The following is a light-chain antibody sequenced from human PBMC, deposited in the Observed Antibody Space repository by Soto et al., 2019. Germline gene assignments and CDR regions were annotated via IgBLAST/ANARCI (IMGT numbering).Light chain of an antibody. CDR1: SSNIGASFD. CDR3: QSFDSSLNISI. V-gene: IGLV1-40*01. CDR2: DNT. Sequence: QPLLTQPPSVSGAPGQRVTISCTGRSSNIGASFDVHWYRHLPGTAPKLLIYDNTNRPSGVPDRFSGSKSGTSASLAITGLQADDEADYYCQSFDSSLNISIFGGGTKLTVL. J-gene: IGLJ2*01.